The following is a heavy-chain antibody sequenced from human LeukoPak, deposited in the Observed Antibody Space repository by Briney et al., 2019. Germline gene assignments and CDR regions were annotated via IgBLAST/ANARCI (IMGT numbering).Heavy chain of an antibody. V-gene: IGHV3-33*01. CDR3: ARDGVGRVSSYYYMDV. J-gene: IGHJ6*03. Sequence: GGSLRLSCAASGFTFSSYGMHWVRQAPGKGLEWVAVIWYDGSKEYYADSVKGRFTISRDNSKNTLYLQMNSLRVEDTAVYYCARDGVGRVSSYYYMDVWGKGTTVTVSS. CDR1: GFTFSSYG. D-gene: IGHD2-15*01. CDR2: IWYDGSKE.